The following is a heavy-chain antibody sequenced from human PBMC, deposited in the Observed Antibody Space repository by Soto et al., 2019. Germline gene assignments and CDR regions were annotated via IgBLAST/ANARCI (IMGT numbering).Heavy chain of an antibody. CDR2: IYYSGST. CDR1: GGSISSYY. J-gene: IGHJ6*02. CDR3: ARDNRIQLRYYYGMDV. D-gene: IGHD5-18*01. V-gene: IGHV4-59*01. Sequence: SETLSLTCTVSGGSISSYYWSWIRQPPGKGLEWIGYIYYSGSTNYNPSLKSRVTISVDTSKNQFSLKLSSVTAADTAVYYCARDNRIQLRYYYGMDVWGQGTTVTVS.